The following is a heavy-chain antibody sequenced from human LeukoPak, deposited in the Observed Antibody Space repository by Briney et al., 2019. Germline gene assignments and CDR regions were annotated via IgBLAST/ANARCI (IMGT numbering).Heavy chain of an antibody. Sequence: SETLSLTCTVSGGSISNSRYYWSWIRQPPGKGLEWIGEINHSGSTNYNPSLKSRVTISVDTSKNQFSLKLSSVTAADTAVYYCARGREGIVVVPAARYYYYMDVWGKGTTVTVSS. J-gene: IGHJ6*03. CDR3: ARGREGIVVVPAARYYYYMDV. V-gene: IGHV4-39*07. D-gene: IGHD2-2*01. CDR2: INHSGST. CDR1: GGSISNSRYY.